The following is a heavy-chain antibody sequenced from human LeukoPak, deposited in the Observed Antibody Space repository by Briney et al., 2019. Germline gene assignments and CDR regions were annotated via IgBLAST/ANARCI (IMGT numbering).Heavy chain of an antibody. J-gene: IGHJ4*02. V-gene: IGHV1-18*01. CDR2: ISAYNGNT. CDR3: ARGSTAMRDGELVY. Sequence: ASVKVSCKASRYTFTSYVISWVRQAPGQGLEWMGWISAYNGNTNYAQKIQGRVTMTTDESTRPDYMELRSLRCDDRAGYYCARGSTAMRDGELVYWGQGNLVTVSS. CDR1: RYTFTSYV. D-gene: IGHD3-10*01.